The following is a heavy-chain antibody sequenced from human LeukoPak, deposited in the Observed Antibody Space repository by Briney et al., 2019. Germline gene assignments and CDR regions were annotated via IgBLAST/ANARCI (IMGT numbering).Heavy chain of an antibody. CDR3: ARRDYYGSGSPDF. CDR2: INWNGDRT. D-gene: IGHD3-10*01. V-gene: IGHV3-20*04. CDR1: GFTFHGYD. Sequence: PGGSLTLSCAASGFTFHGYDMSWVRQSPGKGLEWVSGINWNGDRTGYADSVKGRFTISRDNAKKSLYLQMNSLRAEDTALYYCARRDYYGSGSPDFWGQGTLVTVSS. J-gene: IGHJ4*02.